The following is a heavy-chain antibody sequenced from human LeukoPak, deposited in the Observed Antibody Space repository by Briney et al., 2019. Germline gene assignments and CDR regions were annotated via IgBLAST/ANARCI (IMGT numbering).Heavy chain of an antibody. D-gene: IGHD3-3*01. CDR3: ARVKVLRFLEWFLDF. Sequence: SETLSLTCTVSGSSVSSDEYYWSWVRQYPGKGLEWIGYVYYSGSSYYIPSLESRVTMSVEVSKNQFSLELRSVTAADTAVYYCARVKVLRFLEWFLDFWGQGALVTVSS. CDR1: GSSVSSDEYY. CDR2: VYYSGSS. V-gene: IGHV4-31*03. J-gene: IGHJ4*02.